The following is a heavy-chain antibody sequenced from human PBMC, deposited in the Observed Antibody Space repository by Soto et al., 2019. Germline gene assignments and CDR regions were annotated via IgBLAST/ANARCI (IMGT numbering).Heavy chain of an antibody. CDR3: ARDRRLQGPFFWSGYYIYFDY. V-gene: IGHV3-7*01. D-gene: IGHD3-3*01. CDR2: IKQDGSEK. Sequence: GGSLRLSCAASGFTFSSYWMSWVRQAPGKGLEWVANIKQDGSEKYYVDSVKGRFTISRDNAKNSLYLQMNSLRAEDTAVYYCARDRRLQGPFFWSGYYIYFDYWGQGTLVTVSS. J-gene: IGHJ4*02. CDR1: GFTFSSYW.